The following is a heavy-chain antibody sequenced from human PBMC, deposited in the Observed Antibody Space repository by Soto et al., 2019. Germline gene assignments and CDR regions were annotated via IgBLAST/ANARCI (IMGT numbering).Heavy chain of an antibody. D-gene: IGHD3-10*01. CDR2: INPNSGGT. CDR3: ARRTMVRGGHYYYYGMDV. V-gene: IGHV1-2*02. J-gene: IGHJ6*02. CDR1: GYTFTGYY. Sequence: ASVKVSCKASGYTFTGYYMHWVRQAPGQGLEWMGWINPNSGGTNYAQKFQGRVTITADKSTSTAYMELSSLRSEDTAVYYCARRTMVRGGHYYYYGMDVWGQGTTVTVSS.